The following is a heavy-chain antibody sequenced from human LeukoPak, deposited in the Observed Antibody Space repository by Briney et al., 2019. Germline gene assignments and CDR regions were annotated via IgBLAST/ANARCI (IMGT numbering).Heavy chain of an antibody. V-gene: IGHV3-30-3*01. CDR3: AKDLSYDYVWGSYRLLDY. CDR2: ISYDGSNK. J-gene: IGHJ4*02. D-gene: IGHD3-16*02. CDR1: GFTFSSYA. Sequence: GRSLRLSCAASGFTFSSYAMHWVRQAPGKGLEWVAVISYDGSNKYYADSVKGRFTISRDNSKNTLYLQMNSLRAEDTAVYYCAKDLSYDYVWGSYRLLDYWGQGTLVTVSS.